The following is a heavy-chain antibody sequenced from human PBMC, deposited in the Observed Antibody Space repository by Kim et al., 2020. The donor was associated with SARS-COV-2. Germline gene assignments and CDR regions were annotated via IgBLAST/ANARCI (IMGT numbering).Heavy chain of an antibody. CDR1: GGSISSGGYY. J-gene: IGHJ4*02. CDR3: ARALVSWGVIIRHFDY. CDR2: IYYSGST. Sequence: SETLSLTCTVSGGSISSGGYYWSWIRQHPGKGLEWIGYIYYSGSTYYNPSLKSRVTISVDTSKNQFSLKLSSVTAADTVVYYCARALVSWGVIIRHFDYWGQGTLVTVSS. V-gene: IGHV4-31*03. D-gene: IGHD3-10*01.